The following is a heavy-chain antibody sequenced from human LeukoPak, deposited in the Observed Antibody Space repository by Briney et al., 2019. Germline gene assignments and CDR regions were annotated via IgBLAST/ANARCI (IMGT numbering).Heavy chain of an antibody. CDR3: ARTPLGRWLQTFDP. Sequence: KXGGSLRLSCAASGFTVSSNYMSWVRQAPGKGLEWVSVIYSGGSTYYADSVKGRFTISRHNSKNTLYLQMNSLRAEDTAVYYCARTPLGRWLQTFDPWGQGTLVTVSS. CDR1: GFTVSSNY. V-gene: IGHV3-53*04. CDR2: IYSGGST. D-gene: IGHD5-12*01. J-gene: IGHJ5*02.